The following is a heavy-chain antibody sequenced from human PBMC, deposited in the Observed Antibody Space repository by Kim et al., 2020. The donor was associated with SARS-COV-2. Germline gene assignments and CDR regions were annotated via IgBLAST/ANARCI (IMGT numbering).Heavy chain of an antibody. Sequence: GGSLRLSCAASGFTFSNYGMHWVRQAPGKGLEWVTHIWFDGSNEEYVDSVKGRFTISRDNSKNTVYLQMNSLRAEDTAVYYCTRDAIFGVGSGQLYFDHWGQGTLVTVSS. CDR1: GFTFSNYG. CDR3: TRDAIFGVGSGQLYFDH. V-gene: IGHV3-33*01. CDR2: IWFDGSNE. J-gene: IGHJ4*02. D-gene: IGHD3-3*01.